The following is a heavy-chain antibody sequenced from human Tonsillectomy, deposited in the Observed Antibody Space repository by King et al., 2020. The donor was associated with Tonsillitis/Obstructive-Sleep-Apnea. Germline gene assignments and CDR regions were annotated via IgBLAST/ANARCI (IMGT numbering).Heavy chain of an antibody. D-gene: IGHD3-16*02. CDR3: AKEGGVGLLRLGDFSSLGTYFDS. CDR2: INPSGGST. Sequence: QLVQSEAEVKKPGASVKVSCKASGNTFSNYYMHWVRQAPGQGLEWMGIINPSGGSTSYAQKFQGRVTMTSDMSTRTIYMELSSLRSEETAVYYCAKEGGVGLLRLGDFSSLGTYFDSWGQGTLVTVSS. CDR1: GNTFSNYY. V-gene: IGHV1-46*01. J-gene: IGHJ4*02.